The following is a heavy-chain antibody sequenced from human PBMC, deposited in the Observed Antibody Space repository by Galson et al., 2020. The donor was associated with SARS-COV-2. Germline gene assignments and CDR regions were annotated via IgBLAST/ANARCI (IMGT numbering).Heavy chain of an antibody. CDR1: GGSFTSYY. D-gene: IGHD4-17*01. Sequence: SETLSLTCAVYGGSFTSYYWSWIRQSPEKGLEWIGEINHSGSTNYNPSLKSRVTISVDTSKNQFSLELSSVTAADTAVYYCARVSLLYDYGDESKGGSRFDYWGRGTLVTVSS. J-gene: IGHJ4*02. CDR2: INHSGST. CDR3: ARVSLLYDYGDESKGGSRFDY. V-gene: IGHV4-34*01.